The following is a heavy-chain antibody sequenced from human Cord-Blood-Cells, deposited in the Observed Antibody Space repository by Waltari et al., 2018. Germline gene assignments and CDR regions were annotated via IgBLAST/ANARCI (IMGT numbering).Heavy chain of an antibody. Sequence: QVQLVQSGAEVKKPGASVKVSCQASGYTFTGSYMHWVRQAPGQGLEWMGRINPNSGGTNYAQKFQGRVTMTRDTSISTAYMELSRLRSDDTAVYYCAGCSSTSCYVAFDIWGQGTMVTVSS. CDR3: AGCSSTSCYVAFDI. CDR1: GYTFTGSY. J-gene: IGHJ3*02. D-gene: IGHD2-2*01. V-gene: IGHV1-2*06. CDR2: INPNSGGT.